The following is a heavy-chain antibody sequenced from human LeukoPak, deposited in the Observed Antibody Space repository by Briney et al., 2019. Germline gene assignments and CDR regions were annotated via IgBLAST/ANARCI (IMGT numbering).Heavy chain of an antibody. CDR1: GFTVSSNY. D-gene: IGHD3-10*01. CDR2: ISSSGSTI. Sequence: GGSLRLSCAASGFTVSSNYMSWVRQAPGKGLEWVSYISSSGSTIYYADSVKGRFTISRDNAKNSLYLQMNSLRAEDTAVYYCAREQWFGELYWSDPWGQGTLVTVSS. V-gene: IGHV3-11*04. CDR3: AREQWFGELYWSDP. J-gene: IGHJ5*02.